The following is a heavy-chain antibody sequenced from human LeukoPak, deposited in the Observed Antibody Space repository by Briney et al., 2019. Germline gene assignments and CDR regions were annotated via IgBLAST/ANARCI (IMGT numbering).Heavy chain of an antibody. D-gene: IGHD3-22*01. Sequence: ASVKVSCKASGGTFSSYAISWVRQAPGQRLEWMGWINAGNGNTKYSQKFQDRVTVTRDTSTSTAYMELSSLRSEDTAVYYCAKDEKGYYHDTSGYPDAFDIWGQGTMVTVSS. CDR3: AKDEKGYYHDTSGYPDAFDI. CDR1: GGTFSSYA. V-gene: IGHV1-3*01. J-gene: IGHJ3*02. CDR2: INAGNGNT.